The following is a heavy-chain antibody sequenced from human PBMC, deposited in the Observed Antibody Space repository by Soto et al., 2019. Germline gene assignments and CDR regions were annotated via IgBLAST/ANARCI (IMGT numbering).Heavy chain of an antibody. CDR3: TTDVELLFGELLLRKYYYYYYGMDV. J-gene: IGHJ6*02. D-gene: IGHD3-10*01. CDR2: IKSKTDGGTT. Sequence: GGSLRLSCAASGFTFSNAWMNWVRQAPGKGLEWVGRIKSKTDGGTTDYAAPVKGRFTISRDDSKNTLYLQMNSLKTEDTAVFYCTTDVELLFGELLLRKYYYYYYGMDVWGQGTTVTVSS. V-gene: IGHV3-15*07. CDR1: GFTFSNAW.